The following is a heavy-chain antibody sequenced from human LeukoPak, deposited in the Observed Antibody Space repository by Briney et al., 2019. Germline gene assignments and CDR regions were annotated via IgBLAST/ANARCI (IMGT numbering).Heavy chain of an antibody. V-gene: IGHV3-30*02. Sequence: PGGSLRLSCAASGFTFSHSGMHWVRQAPGKGLEWVAVIWYDGSNKYYADSVKGRFTISRDNSKNTLYLQMNSLRAEDTAVYYCAKGSVVAGYPNYFDYWGQGTLVTVSS. J-gene: IGHJ4*02. CDR2: IWYDGSNK. D-gene: IGHD3-9*01. CDR1: GFTFSHSG. CDR3: AKGSVVAGYPNYFDY.